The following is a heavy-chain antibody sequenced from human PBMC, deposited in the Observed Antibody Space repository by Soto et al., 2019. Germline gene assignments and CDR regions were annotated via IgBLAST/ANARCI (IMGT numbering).Heavy chain of an antibody. CDR3: ARRLYYYGSGSSSAY. D-gene: IGHD3-10*01. Sequence: GGYLRLSYAASGFTFSSYAMHWVREAPGKGLDWVAVISYDGSNKYYADSVNGRFTISRDNSNNTRYLQMNSLRAEDTAVYYCARRLYYYGSGSSSAYWGQGTLVTVSS. CDR1: GFTFSSYA. J-gene: IGHJ4*02. CDR2: ISYDGSNK. V-gene: IGHV3-30-3*01.